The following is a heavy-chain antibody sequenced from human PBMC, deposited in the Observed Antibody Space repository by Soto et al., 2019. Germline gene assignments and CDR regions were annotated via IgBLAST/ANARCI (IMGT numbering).Heavy chain of an antibody. V-gene: IGHV3-30*18. J-gene: IGHJ4*02. D-gene: IGHD6-25*01. Sequence: QVQLLESGGGVVQPGRSLKLSCRTSGFTFSLYGMHWVRQAPGKGLEGLAVISFDGKNRYYADSVKGRFTISRDNSKTTLFLQMSSLRPDDTAVYFCAKGAQAAAVLDHWGQGALVTVAS. CDR3: AKGAQAAAVLDH. CDR1: GFTFSLYG. CDR2: ISFDGKNR.